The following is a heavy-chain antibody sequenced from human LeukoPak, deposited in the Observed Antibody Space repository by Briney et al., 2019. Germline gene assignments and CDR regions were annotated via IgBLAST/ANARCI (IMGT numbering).Heavy chain of an antibody. CDR2: IYSGGST. Sequence: GGSLRLSCAASGFTVSSNYMSWVRQAPGKGLEWVSVIYSGGSTYYADSVKGRFTISRDNSKNTLYLQMNSLRAEDTAVYYCARAEGYSSGWYVPDYWGQGTLVTVSS. J-gene: IGHJ4*02. CDR1: GFTVSSNY. V-gene: IGHV3-66*01. CDR3: ARAEGYSSGWYVPDY. D-gene: IGHD6-19*01.